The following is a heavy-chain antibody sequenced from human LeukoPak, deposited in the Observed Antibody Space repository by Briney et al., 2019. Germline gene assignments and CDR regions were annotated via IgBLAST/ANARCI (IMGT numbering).Heavy chain of an antibody. V-gene: IGHV3-7*03. D-gene: IGHD6-19*01. Sequence: PGGSLRLSCEGSAFIFSGHWMNWVRKTPGKGLEWVASIKEDGSERQYVDSVKGRFSISRDNTKGSLFLQLNSLRAEDTAVYYCAKNLWDTTGWFFDKWGQGTLVTVSS. CDR1: AFIFSGHW. J-gene: IGHJ4*02. CDR3: AKNLWDTTGWFFDK. CDR2: IKEDGSER.